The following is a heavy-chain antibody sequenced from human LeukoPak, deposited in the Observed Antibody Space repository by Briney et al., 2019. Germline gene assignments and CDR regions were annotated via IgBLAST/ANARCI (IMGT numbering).Heavy chain of an antibody. CDR3: ARHFGVRGLKSDFDY. V-gene: IGHV4-59*08. CDR1: GGSFSGYY. CDR2: IYYSGST. D-gene: IGHD3-3*01. J-gene: IGHJ4*02. Sequence: SETLSLTCAVYGGSFSGYYWSWIRQPPGEGLEWIGYIYYSGSTNYNPSLKSRVTISVDTSKNQFSLRLTSVTAADMAVYYCARHFGVRGLKSDFDYWGQGTLVTVSS.